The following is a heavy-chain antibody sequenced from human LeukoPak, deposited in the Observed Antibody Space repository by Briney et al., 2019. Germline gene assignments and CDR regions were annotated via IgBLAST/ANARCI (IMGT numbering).Heavy chain of an antibody. CDR1: GFTFSSYW. CDR3: AGGEIWFGDTLDAFYI. V-gene: IGHV3-7*03. J-gene: IGHJ3*02. CDR2: IKQDGSEK. Sequence: PGGSLRLSCAASGFTFSSYWMSWVRQAPGKGLEWVANIKQDGSEKYYVDYVKGRFTISKDNAKNSLYLQRHSLRGECTAVYYFAGGEIWFGDTLDAFYIWGQGTMVTVSS. D-gene: IGHD3-10*01.